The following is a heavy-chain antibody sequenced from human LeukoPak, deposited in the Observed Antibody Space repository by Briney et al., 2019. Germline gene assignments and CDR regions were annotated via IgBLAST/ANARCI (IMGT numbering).Heavy chain of an antibody. CDR2: ISASGGST. CDR3: ANSVRYSYY. V-gene: IGHV3-23*01. J-gene: IGHJ4*02. D-gene: IGHD3-9*01. CDR1: GFTFSSYD. Sequence: GGSLRLSCAASGFTFSSYDMSWVRQAPGKGLEWVSTISASGGSTYFADSLKGRFTISRDNSKNTLYLQMNSLRAEDTAVYYCANSVRYSYYWGQGTLVTVSS.